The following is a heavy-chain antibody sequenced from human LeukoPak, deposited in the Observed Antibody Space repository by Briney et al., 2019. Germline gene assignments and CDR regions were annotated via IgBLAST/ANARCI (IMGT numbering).Heavy chain of an antibody. Sequence: SETLSLTCTVSGGSISSYYWSWIRQPPGKGLEWIGYIYYSGSTNYNPSLKSRVTISVDTSKNQFSLKLSSVTAADTAVYYCARIWAYYDILTGYYKEYYFDYWGQGTLVTVSS. CDR2: IYYSGST. CDR1: GGSISSYY. J-gene: IGHJ4*02. CDR3: ARIWAYYDILTGYYKEYYFDY. V-gene: IGHV4-59*01. D-gene: IGHD3-9*01.